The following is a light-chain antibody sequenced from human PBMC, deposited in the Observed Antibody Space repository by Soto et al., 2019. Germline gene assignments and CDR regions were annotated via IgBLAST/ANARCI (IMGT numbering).Light chain of an antibody. CDR2: EVN. CDR1: SSDVGGYNS. CDR3: NSYTSTGAYV. V-gene: IGLV2-14*01. J-gene: IGLJ1*01. Sequence: QSVLTQPASVSGSPGQSITISCTGTSSDVGGYNSVSWYQQRPGKAPKLMIYEVNNRPSGVSNRFSATKSANTASLTISGLQAEDEADYYCNSYTSTGAYVFGTGTKLTVL.